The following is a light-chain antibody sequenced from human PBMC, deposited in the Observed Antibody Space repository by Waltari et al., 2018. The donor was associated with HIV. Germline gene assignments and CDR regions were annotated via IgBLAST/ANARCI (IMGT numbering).Light chain of an antibody. CDR3: QAWDSSVGVV. V-gene: IGLV3-1*01. Sequence: SYELTQPPSVSVSPGQTATIACSGDGLGNKYLSWYQQRPGQSPVLVIYKDDKRPSGIPERVSGSNSGYTATLTISGAQAMDEAAYYCQAWDSSVGVVFGGGTNLTVL. J-gene: IGLJ2*01. CDR2: KDD. CDR1: GLGNKY.